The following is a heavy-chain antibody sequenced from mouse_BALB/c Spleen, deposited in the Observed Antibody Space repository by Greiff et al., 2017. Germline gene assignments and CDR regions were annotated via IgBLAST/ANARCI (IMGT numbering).Heavy chain of an antibody. D-gene: IGHD2-10*02. V-gene: IGHV1-9*01. J-gene: IGHJ4*01. CDR1: GYTFSSYW. CDR3: AKYGNYHFFYAMDY. Sequence: QVQLQQSGAELMKPGASVKISCKATGYTFSSYWIEWVKQRPGHGLEWIGEILPGSGSTNYNEKFKGKATFTADTASNTAYIQLSSLTSEDSAVYYCAKYGNYHFFYAMDYWGQGTSVTVSS. CDR2: ILPGSGST.